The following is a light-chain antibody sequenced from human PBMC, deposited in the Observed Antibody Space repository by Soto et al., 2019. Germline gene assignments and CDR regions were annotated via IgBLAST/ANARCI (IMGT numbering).Light chain of an antibody. CDR2: RND. CDR1: SSNIGSFY. Sequence: QSVLTQPPSASGTPGQRVTISCSGSSSNIGSFYVYWYQQLPGTAPKLLIYRNDQRPSGVPDRFSGSKSGTSASLAISGLRSEGEADYYCAAWDDSLSVVFGGGTKLTVL. CDR3: AAWDDSLSVV. V-gene: IGLV1-47*01. J-gene: IGLJ2*01.